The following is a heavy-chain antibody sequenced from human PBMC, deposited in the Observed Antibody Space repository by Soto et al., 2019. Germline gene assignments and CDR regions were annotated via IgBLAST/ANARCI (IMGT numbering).Heavy chain of an antibody. CDR2: IYASGTT. CDR3: ARESRSELGTVEY. D-gene: IGHD1-1*01. Sequence: QVRLQESGPGLVKPSETLSLTCTVSGASISNYYWSWVRQPAGKGLECLGRIYASGTTTYNPSLRSRVTMSVDTSKSQFSLNLNSVTAADTAVYYCARESRSELGTVEYWGQGTLDTVSS. V-gene: IGHV4-4*07. CDR1: GASISNYY. J-gene: IGHJ4*02.